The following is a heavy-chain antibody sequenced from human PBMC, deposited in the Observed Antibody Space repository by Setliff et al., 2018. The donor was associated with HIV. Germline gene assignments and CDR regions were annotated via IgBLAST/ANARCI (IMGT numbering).Heavy chain of an antibody. CDR2: INHSGST. D-gene: IGHD3-3*01. V-gene: IGHV4-34*01. Sequence: TSETLSLTCAVYGGSFSGYYWSWIRQPPGKGLEWIGEINHSGSTNYNPSLKSRVTISVDTSKNQFSLKLSSVTAADTAVYYCARGRRYDFWSGSQDWFDPWGQGTLVTVSS. CDR1: GGSFSGYY. J-gene: IGHJ5*02. CDR3: ARGRRYDFWSGSQDWFDP.